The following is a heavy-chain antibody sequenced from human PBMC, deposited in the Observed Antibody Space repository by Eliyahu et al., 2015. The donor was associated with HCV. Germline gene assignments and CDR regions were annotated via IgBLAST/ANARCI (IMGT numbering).Heavy chain of an antibody. CDR2: IWYDGSNK. V-gene: IGHV3-33*03. CDR1: GFXFSSYG. J-gene: IGHJ4*02. CDR3: AQSDGSGSYFDY. D-gene: IGHD3-10*01. Sequence: QVQLVESGGGVVQPGRSLRLSCAASGFXFSSYGMHWVRQAPGKRLEWVAVIWYDGSNKYYADSVKGRFTISRDNSKNTLYLQMNSLRAEDTAVYFCAQSDGSGSYFDYWGQGTLVTVSS.